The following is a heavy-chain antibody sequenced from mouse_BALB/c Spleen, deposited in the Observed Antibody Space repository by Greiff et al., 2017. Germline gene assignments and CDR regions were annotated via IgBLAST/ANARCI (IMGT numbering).Heavy chain of an antibody. CDR3: ARIGDRGAMDD. D-gene: IGHD2-14*01. Sequence: QVQLQQSGPELVKPGASVRISCKASGYTFTSYYIHWVKQRPGQGLEWIGWIYPGNVNTKYNEKFKGKATLTADKSSSTAYMQLSSLTSEDSAVYFCARIGDRGAMDDWGQGTSVTVSS. CDR1: GYTFTSYY. J-gene: IGHJ4*01. V-gene: IGHV1S56*01. CDR2: IYPGNVNT.